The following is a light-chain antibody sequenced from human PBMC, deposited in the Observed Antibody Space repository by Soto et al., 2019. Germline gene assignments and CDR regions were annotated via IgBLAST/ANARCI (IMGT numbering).Light chain of an antibody. V-gene: IGKV1-17*03. J-gene: IGKJ1*01. CDR2: SAN. CDR3: LQHKSYPRT. Sequence: DIQMTQSPSSVSASVVDRFTITFLASQSITSYLVWFQHRPGKVPNRLMYSANRLESGVPSRFSGSGSGTEFTLTISSPQPEDFATYYCLQHKSYPRTFGQGTKVDIK. CDR1: QSITSY.